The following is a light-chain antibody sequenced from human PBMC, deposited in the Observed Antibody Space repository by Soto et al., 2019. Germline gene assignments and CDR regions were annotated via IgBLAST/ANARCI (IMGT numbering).Light chain of an antibody. J-gene: IGLJ1*01. CDR2: ANN. Sequence: SVLTQPPSVSGAPGQRVTISCTGSSSNIGAGYDVHWYQQLPGTAPKLLIYANNNRPSGVPDRFAGSKSGTSVSLAITGLQSDDEADYYSQSYDSSLSGHVFGTGTKVTV. V-gene: IGLV1-40*01. CDR1: SSNIGAGYD. CDR3: QSYDSSLSGHV.